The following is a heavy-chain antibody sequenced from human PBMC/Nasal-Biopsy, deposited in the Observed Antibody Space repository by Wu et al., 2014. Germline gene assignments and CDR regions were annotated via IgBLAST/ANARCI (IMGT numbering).Heavy chain of an antibody. CDR1: GFTFSSYA. J-gene: IGHJ3*02. Sequence: LRLSCAASGFTFSSYAMSWVRQAPGKGLEWVSAISGSGGTTYNADSVKGRFTISRDNSKNTLYLQMNSLRAEDTAVYYCVKEASSNTGWAFDIWGQGTMVTVSS. D-gene: IGHD4-11*01. CDR3: VKEASSNTGWAFDI. CDR2: ISGSGGTT. V-gene: IGHV3-23*01.